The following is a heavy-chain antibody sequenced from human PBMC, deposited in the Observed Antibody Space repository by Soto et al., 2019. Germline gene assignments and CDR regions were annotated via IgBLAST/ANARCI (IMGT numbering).Heavy chain of an antibody. Sequence: EVQLVESGGGLVQPGGSLRLSCAASGFTFSSYELNWVRQAPGKGLEWVSYISTSPGVLYYADSVKGRFTISRDTAKNSLYLQMNSLRAEDTAVYYCARERYDSGRPLDYWGQGTLVTVSS. CDR1: GFTFSSYE. J-gene: IGHJ4*02. CDR3: ARERYDSGRPLDY. V-gene: IGHV3-48*03. CDR2: ISTSPGVL. D-gene: IGHD3-10*01.